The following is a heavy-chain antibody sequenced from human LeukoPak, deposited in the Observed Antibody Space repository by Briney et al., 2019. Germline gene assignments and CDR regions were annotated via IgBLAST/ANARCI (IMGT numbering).Heavy chain of an antibody. CDR2: ISTNTGNP. V-gene: IGHV7-4-1*02. Sequence: ASVKVSCKSSGYTFTSYAMNWVRQAPGQGLEWMGWISTNTGNPTYAQGFTGRFVFSLDTSVSTAYLQISSLKAEDTAVYYCAREFQLPYYYYYMDVWGKGTTVTVSS. CDR3: AREFQLPYYYYYMDV. D-gene: IGHD2-2*01. CDR1: GYTFTSYA. J-gene: IGHJ6*03.